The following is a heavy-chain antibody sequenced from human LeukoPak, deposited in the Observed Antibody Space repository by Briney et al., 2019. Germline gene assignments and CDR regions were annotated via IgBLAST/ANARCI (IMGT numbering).Heavy chain of an antibody. CDR2: ISYDGSNK. CDR3: AKGEWGSSTSCPDY. V-gene: IGHV3-30*18. J-gene: IGHJ4*02. Sequence: GGSLRLSCAASGFTFSSYGMHWVRQAPGKGLEWVAVISYDGSNKYYADSVKGRFTTSRDNSKNTLYLQMNSLRAEDTAVYYCAKGEWGSSTSCPDYWGQGTLVTVSS. CDR1: GFTFSSYG. D-gene: IGHD2-2*01.